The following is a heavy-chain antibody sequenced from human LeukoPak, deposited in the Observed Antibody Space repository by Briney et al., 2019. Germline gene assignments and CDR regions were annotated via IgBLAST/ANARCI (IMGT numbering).Heavy chain of an antibody. CDR2: IGGRDGST. Sequence: PGGSLTLSCAASRFTFSSYGMSWVRQAPGKGLEWVSAIGGRDGSTYYADSVKGRFTISRDNSKNTLYVQMNSLRAEDTAVYYCAKGHYYGSGSLDYWGQGTLVTVSS. CDR1: RFTFSSYG. CDR3: AKGHYYGSGSLDY. V-gene: IGHV3-23*01. D-gene: IGHD3-10*01. J-gene: IGHJ4*02.